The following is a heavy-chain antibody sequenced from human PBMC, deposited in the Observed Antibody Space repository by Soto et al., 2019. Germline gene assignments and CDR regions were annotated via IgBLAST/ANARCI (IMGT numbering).Heavy chain of an antibody. J-gene: IGHJ4*02. CDR1: GGSFSGYY. CDR2: INHSGST. V-gene: IGHV4-34*01. D-gene: IGHD2-15*01. CDR3: ARGPRGRYCSGGSCYIGFIY. Sequence: PSETLSLTCAVYGGSFSGYYWIWIRQPPGKGLEWIGEINHSGSTNYNPSLKSRVTISVDTSKNQFSLKLSSVTAADTAVYYCARGPRGRYCSGGSCYIGFIYWGQGTLVTVSS.